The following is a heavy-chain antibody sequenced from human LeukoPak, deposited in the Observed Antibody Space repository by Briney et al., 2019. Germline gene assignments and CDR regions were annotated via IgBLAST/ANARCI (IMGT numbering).Heavy chain of an antibody. Sequence: GGSLRLSCAASGFTFSSYGMHWVRQAPGKGLEWVAVISYDGSNKYYADSVKGRFTISRDNSKNTLYLQMNSLRAEDTAVYYCARGASGDYVWGSYPLNNWFDPWGQGTLVTVSS. V-gene: IGHV3-30*03. CDR3: ARGASGDYVWGSYPLNNWFDP. J-gene: IGHJ5*02. D-gene: IGHD3-16*02. CDR1: GFTFSSYG. CDR2: ISYDGSNK.